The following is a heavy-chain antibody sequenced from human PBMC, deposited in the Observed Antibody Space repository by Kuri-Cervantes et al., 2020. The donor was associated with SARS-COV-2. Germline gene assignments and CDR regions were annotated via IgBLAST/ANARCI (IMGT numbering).Heavy chain of an antibody. Sequence: SGPTLVKPTQTLTLTCTFSGFSLSTSGVGVGWIRQPPGKALEWLALIYWDDDKRYSPSLKSRLTITKDTSKNQVVLTMTNMDPVDTATYYCAHTVVTVWGAYYYYYGMDVWGQGTTVTGSS. J-gene: IGHJ6*02. CDR3: AHTVVTVWGAYYYYYGMDV. CDR1: GFSLSTSGVG. D-gene: IGHD2-21*02. V-gene: IGHV2-5*02. CDR2: IYWDDDK.